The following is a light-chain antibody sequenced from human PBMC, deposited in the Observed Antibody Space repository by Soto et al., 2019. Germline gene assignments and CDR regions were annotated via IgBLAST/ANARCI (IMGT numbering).Light chain of an antibody. CDR3: QHYNNWPLT. Sequence: EIVMTQSPATLSVSPGERATLSCRASQSVSSSLAWYQQKPGQAPRLLIYGAATRATGIPARFRGSGSGTAFTLTITSLQPEDFAVYSCQHYNNWPLTFGGGTKADIK. V-gene: IGKV3-15*01. J-gene: IGKJ4*01. CDR2: GAA. CDR1: QSVSSS.